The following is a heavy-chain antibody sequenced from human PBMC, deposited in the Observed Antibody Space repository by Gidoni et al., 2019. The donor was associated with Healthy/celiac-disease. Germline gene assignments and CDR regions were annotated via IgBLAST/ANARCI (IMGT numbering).Heavy chain of an antibody. V-gene: IGHV2-70*15. CDR3: ARTYIVVVPAAHYYYGMDV. D-gene: IGHD2-2*01. CDR1: GFSLSTSGMC. J-gene: IGHJ6*02. CDR2: IDWDDDK. Sequence: QVTLRESGPALVKPTQTLTLTCTFSGFSLSTSGMCVSWIRQPPGKALEWLARIDWDDDKYYSTSLKTRLTISKDTSKNQVVLTMTNMDPVDTATYYCARTYIVVVPAAHYYYGMDVWGQGTTVTVSS.